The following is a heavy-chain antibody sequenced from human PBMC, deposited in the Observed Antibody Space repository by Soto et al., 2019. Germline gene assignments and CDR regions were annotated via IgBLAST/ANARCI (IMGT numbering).Heavy chain of an antibody. CDR2: ISSSSSTI. Sequence: GGSLRLSCAASGFTFSSYSMNWVRQAPGKGLEWVSYISSSSSTIYYADSVKGRFTISRDNAKNSLYLQMNSLRAEDTAVYYCASRSSGWYFDYWGQGTLVTVSS. J-gene: IGHJ4*02. CDR1: GFTFSSYS. D-gene: IGHD6-19*01. V-gene: IGHV3-48*01. CDR3: ASRSSGWYFDY.